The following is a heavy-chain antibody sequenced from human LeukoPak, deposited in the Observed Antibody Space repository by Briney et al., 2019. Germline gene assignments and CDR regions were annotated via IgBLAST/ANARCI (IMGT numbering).Heavy chain of an antibody. CDR1: GSTFSGSA. J-gene: IGHJ4*02. CDR3: TNTVRGVIFN. D-gene: IGHD3-10*01. CDR2: IRSKANRYAT. Sequence: GGSLRLSCASSGSTFSGSAMHWVSQASGKGLAWVGRIRSKANRYATAYAASVKGRFTITRDDSKNTAYLQMNSLKTEDTAVYYCTNTVRGVIFNWGQGTLVTVSS. V-gene: IGHV3-73*01.